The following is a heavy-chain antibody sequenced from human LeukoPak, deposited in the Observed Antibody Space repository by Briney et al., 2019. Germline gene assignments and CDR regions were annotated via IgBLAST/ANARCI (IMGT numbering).Heavy chain of an antibody. CDR3: ARDLSRRGEFDY. V-gene: IGHV4-39*07. CDR2: VYSTGNT. Sequence: SETLSLTCTVSGGSISSSTYCWGWIRQPPGEGLEWIASVYSTGNTFYNPSLKSGVTISVDTSKNQFSLRLSAVTAADTAVYYCARDLSRRGEFDYWGQGTLVTVSS. CDR1: GGSISSSTYC. J-gene: IGHJ4*02. D-gene: IGHD3-10*01.